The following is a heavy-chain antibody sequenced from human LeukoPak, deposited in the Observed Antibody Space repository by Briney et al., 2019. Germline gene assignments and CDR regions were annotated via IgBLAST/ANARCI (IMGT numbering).Heavy chain of an antibody. CDR3: AIAYCGGDCYSPFDY. V-gene: IGHV1-18*01. D-gene: IGHD2-21*02. J-gene: IGHJ4*02. CDR2: ISAYSGNT. CDR1: GYTFTSYG. Sequence: GASVKVSCKASGYTFTSYGISWVRQAPGQGLEWMGWISAYSGNTNYAQKLQGRVTMTTDTSTSTAYMELRSLRSDDTAVYYCAIAYCGGDCYSPFDYWGQGTLVTVSS.